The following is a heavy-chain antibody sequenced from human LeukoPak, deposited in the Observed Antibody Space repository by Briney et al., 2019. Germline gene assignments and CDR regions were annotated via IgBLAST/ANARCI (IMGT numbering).Heavy chain of an antibody. V-gene: IGHV1-2*02. J-gene: IGHJ4*02. CDR1: GYTFTDYY. CDR2: INPNSGGT. CDR3: ARDYSRRMPPPGY. D-gene: IGHD2-21*01. Sequence: ASVKVSCTASGYTFTDYYVHWVRQAPGQGLEWMGWINPNSGGTNYAQKFQGRVTMTRDTSISTAYMELSRLRSDDTAVYYCARDYSRRMPPPGYWGQGTLVTVSS.